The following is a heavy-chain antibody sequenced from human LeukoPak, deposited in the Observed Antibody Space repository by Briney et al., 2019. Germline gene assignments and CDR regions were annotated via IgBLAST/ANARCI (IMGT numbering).Heavy chain of an antibody. D-gene: IGHD2-21*02. J-gene: IGHJ4*02. V-gene: IGHV1-2*02. CDR1: GYTFTGYY. CDR3: ARDHYHKIHSVMVTAPDY. CDR2: INPNSGGT. Sequence: ASVKVFCKASGYTFTGYYMHWVRQAPGQGLEWMGWINPNSGGTNYAQKFQGRVTMTRDTSTSTVYMELSSLRSEDTAVYYCARDHYHKIHSVMVTAPDYWGQGTLVIVSS.